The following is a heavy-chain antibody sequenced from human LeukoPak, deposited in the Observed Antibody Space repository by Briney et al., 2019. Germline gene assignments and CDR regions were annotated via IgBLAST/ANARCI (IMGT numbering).Heavy chain of an antibody. CDR3: ARDNGYYGSDQ. CDR2: IYTGGST. CDR1: GFSVTTNY. Sequence: PGGSLRLSCAASGFSVTTNYMSCVRQAPGKGLEWVSVIYTGGSTYYIDSVKGRFTISRDNSKNTLYLQMDSLRVEDSAIYYCARDNGYYGSDQWGQGTWVTVSS. D-gene: IGHD3-3*01. V-gene: IGHV3-53*01. J-gene: IGHJ5*02.